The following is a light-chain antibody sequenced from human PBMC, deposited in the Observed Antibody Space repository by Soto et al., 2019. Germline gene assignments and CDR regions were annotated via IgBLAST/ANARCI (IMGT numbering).Light chain of an antibody. CDR1: TSNVGSNL. J-gene: IGLJ2*01. CDR2: NDY. CDR3: AVWDDSLSGVV. V-gene: IGLV1-47*02. Sequence: QALVAQPPSASGTPGQRVTISCSGSTSNVGSNLASWYQQLPGSAPKLLIYNDYERPSGVPDRFSGSKSGTSASLGISGLRSEDEADYFCAVWDDSLSGVVFGGGTKVTVL.